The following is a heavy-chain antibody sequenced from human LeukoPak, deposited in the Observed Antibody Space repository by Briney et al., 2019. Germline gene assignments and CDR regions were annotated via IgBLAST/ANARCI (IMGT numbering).Heavy chain of an antibody. CDR2: IWYDGSNK. D-gene: IGHD6-13*01. J-gene: IGHJ3*02. CDR3: AREGSSSWYSAFDI. CDR1: GFTFSSYG. Sequence: GGSLRLSCAASGFTFSSYGMHWVRQAPGKGLEWVAVIWYDGSNKYYADSVKGRFTISRDNSKNTLYLQMNSLRAEDTAVYYCAREGSSSWYSAFDIWGQGTMVTVSS. V-gene: IGHV3-33*01.